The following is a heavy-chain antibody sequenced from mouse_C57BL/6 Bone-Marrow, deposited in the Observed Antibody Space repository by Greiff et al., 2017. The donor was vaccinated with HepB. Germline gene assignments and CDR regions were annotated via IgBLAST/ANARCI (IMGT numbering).Heavy chain of an antibody. V-gene: IGHV1-55*01. CDR3: ARRDDYGSSYRYFDV. CDR2: IYPGSGST. J-gene: IGHJ1*03. D-gene: IGHD1-1*01. CDR1: GYTFTSYW. Sequence: VQLQESGAELVKPGASVKMSCKASGYTFTSYWITWVKQRPGQGLEWIGDIYPGSGSTNYNEKFKSKATLTVDTSSSTAYMQLSSLTSEDSAVYYCARRDDYGSSYRYFDVWGTGTTVTVSS.